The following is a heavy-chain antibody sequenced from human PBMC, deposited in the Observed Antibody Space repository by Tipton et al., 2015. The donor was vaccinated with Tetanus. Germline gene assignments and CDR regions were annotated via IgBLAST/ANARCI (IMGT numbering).Heavy chain of an antibody. CDR2: IYYTAHN. Sequence: TLSLTCTVSGGSITYYYWSWIRQPPGKGLEWIGNIYYTAHNSYNPSLDSRVSISVDTSKNQCSLRLTSVTAADTAVYFCARGLPREPFYFDYWGQGKQVIVSS. D-gene: IGHD1-26*01. CDR1: GGSITYYY. CDR3: ARGLPREPFYFDY. V-gene: IGHV4-59*06. J-gene: IGHJ4*02.